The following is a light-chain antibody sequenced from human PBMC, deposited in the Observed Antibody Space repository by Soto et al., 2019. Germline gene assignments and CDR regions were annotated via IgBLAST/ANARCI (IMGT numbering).Light chain of an antibody. J-gene: IGKJ1*01. CDR2: AAS. CDR1: QSIRNY. CDR3: PQTDSTPQT. V-gene: IGKV1-39*01. Sequence: DIQMTQSPSSLSASVGDRVTISCRASQSIRNYVSWYQQKQGIAPKLLIRAASTLQSGVPSRFSGSGSGTDFTLTISSLQIEDFATYFCPQTDSTPQTFGQGTNVEI.